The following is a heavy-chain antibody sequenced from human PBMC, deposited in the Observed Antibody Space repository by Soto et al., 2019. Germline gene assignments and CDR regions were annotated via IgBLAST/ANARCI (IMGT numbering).Heavy chain of an antibody. CDR1: GGTFKNNG. CDR2: IIPVFGTT. CDR3: ARENGVAVATILYYFDY. Sequence: QVHLVQSGAEVKKAGSSVKVSCKAPGGTFKNNGISWVRQAPGQGLEWMGGIIPVFGTTNYAQKFQDRLTITADDSTSTAYMELSRRRYEDTAGYYCARENGVAVATILYYFDYWGQGTLVTVSS. D-gene: IGHD6-19*01. V-gene: IGHV1-69*01. J-gene: IGHJ4*02.